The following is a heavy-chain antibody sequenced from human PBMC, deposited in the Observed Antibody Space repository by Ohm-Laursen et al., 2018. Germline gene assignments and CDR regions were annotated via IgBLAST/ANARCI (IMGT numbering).Heavy chain of an antibody. D-gene: IGHD3-10*01. CDR3: ATDGWFGLDYGMDV. Sequence: GASVKVSCKASGYTFTSYDINWVRQATGQGLEWMGWMNPNSGNTGYAQKFQGRVTMTEDRSTDTAYMELKSLKSDDTAVYYCATDGWFGLDYGMDVWGQGTTVTVSS. CDR1: GYTFTSYD. V-gene: IGHV1-8*01. CDR2: MNPNSGNT. J-gene: IGHJ6*02.